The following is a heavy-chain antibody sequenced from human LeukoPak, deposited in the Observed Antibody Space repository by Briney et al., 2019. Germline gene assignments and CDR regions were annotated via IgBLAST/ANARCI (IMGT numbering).Heavy chain of an antibody. J-gene: IGHJ4*02. CDR3: ATLKRGSIYGSFDF. CDR2: VLDSVRT. CDR1: GGSITSHY. D-gene: IGHD5-18*01. V-gene: IGHV4-59*11. Sequence: SETLSLTCTVSGGSITSHYWSWIRQPPGKGLEWIAYVLDSVRTKDNPSLQSRLTLSADTSKNQFSLRLSSVTAADTAVYYCATLKRGSIYGSFDFWGQGIKVTVSS.